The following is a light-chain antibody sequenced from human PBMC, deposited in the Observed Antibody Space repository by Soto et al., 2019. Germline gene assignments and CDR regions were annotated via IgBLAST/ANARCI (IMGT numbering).Light chain of an antibody. CDR2: DAS. J-gene: IGKJ4*01. CDR3: QQFSSYPLT. Sequence: EIVMTQSPATLSVSPGERATLSFRASQSVSSYLAWYQQKPGQAPRLLIYDASNRATGIPARFSGSGSGTDFTLTISSLEPEDFAVYYCQQFSSYPLTFGGGTKVDIK. CDR1: QSVSSY. V-gene: IGKV3-11*01.